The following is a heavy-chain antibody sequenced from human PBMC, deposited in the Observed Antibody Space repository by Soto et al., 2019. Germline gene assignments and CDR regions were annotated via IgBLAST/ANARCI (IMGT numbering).Heavy chain of an antibody. Sequence: QVQLVQSGAEVKKPGSSVKVSCKASGGTFSSYAISWVRQAPGQGLEWMGGIIPISGTANYAQKFQGRVTITAAESTSTAYMELSSLRSEDTAVYYCARSQGSSTSLELYYYYYYGMDVWGQGTTVTVSS. D-gene: IGHD2-2*01. J-gene: IGHJ6*02. V-gene: IGHV1-69*01. CDR3: ARSQGSSTSLELYYYYYYGMDV. CDR2: IIPISGTA. CDR1: GGTFSSYA.